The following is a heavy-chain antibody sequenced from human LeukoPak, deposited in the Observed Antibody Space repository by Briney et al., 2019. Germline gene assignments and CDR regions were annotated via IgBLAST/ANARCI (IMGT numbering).Heavy chain of an antibody. CDR1: GFTVSSNY. Sequence: GGSLRLSCAASGFTVSSNYMSWVRQAPGKELEWVSVIYSGGSTYYADSVKGRFTISRDNSKNTLYLQMNSLRAEDTAVYYCARGPSMVPNHFDYWGQGTLVTVSS. V-gene: IGHV3-53*01. J-gene: IGHJ4*02. CDR2: IYSGGST. CDR3: ARGPSMVPNHFDY. D-gene: IGHD3-10*01.